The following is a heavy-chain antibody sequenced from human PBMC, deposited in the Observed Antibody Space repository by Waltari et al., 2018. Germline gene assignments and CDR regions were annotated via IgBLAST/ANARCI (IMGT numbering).Heavy chain of an antibody. J-gene: IGHJ5*02. V-gene: IGHV3-9*03. D-gene: IGHD1-26*01. Sequence: EVQLVESGGGLVQPGRSLRLSCAASGFTFDDYAMHWVRQDPGKGLEWVSGISWNSGSIGYADSVKGRFTISRDNAKNSLYLQMNSLRAEDMALYYCAKDTSGSYYGFWFDPWGQGTLVTVSS. CDR2: ISWNSGSI. CDR3: AKDTSGSYYGFWFDP. CDR1: GFTFDDYA.